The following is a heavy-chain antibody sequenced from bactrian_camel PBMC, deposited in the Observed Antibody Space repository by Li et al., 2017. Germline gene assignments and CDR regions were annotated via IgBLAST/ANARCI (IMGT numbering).Heavy chain of an antibody. J-gene: IGHJ4*01. CDR3: AADPAGWVRGYHY. D-gene: IGHD3*01. V-gene: IGHV3-2*01. CDR1: VSGFGGYY. CDR2: ISMRGGVP. Sequence: HVQLVESGGGLVRPGESLTLSCAASVSGFGGYYVTWVRQPPGKGLEWVSTISMRGGVPTYADSVKGRFTLSKARGENTLWLQMTALKQEDAAVYYCAADPAGWVRGYHYWGQGTQVTVS.